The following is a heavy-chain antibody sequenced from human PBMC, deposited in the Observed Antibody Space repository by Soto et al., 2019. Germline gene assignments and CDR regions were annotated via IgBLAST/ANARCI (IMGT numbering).Heavy chain of an antibody. CDR1: GFTFRTYS. J-gene: IGHJ4*02. D-gene: IGHD2-15*01. V-gene: IGHV3-21*02. Sequence: EVQLVESGGGLVKPGGSLRLSCAASGFTFRTYSMSWVRQAPGKGLEWVSSISSTSKYIYYADSVKGRFTVSRDNAKNSRYLQMNSLRAEDTAVYFCAGFPKASGGSCYSDYWGQGTLVTVSS. CDR3: AGFPKASGGSCYSDY. CDR2: ISSTSKYI.